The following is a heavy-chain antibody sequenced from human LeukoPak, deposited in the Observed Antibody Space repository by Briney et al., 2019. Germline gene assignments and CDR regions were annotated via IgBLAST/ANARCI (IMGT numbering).Heavy chain of an antibody. CDR2: ISGSGGST. Sequence: GGSLRLSCAASGFTFSSYAMSWVRQAPGKGLEWVSAISGSGGSTYYADSVKGRFTISRDNSKNTLYLQMNSLRAEDTAVYCCAKVGGFYYYYMDVWGKGTTVTVSS. D-gene: IGHD3-10*01. CDR1: GFTFSSYA. CDR3: AKVGGFYYYYMDV. J-gene: IGHJ6*03. V-gene: IGHV3-23*01.